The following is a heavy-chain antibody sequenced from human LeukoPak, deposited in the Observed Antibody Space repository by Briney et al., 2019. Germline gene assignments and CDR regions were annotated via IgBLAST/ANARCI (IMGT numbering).Heavy chain of an antibody. CDR3: AREAPFGMRGSDAFDV. CDR1: GYSFSQHT. CDR2: FNLYTHVI. V-gene: IGHV1-18*01. D-gene: IGHD3-3*01. Sequence: GASMKVSCKTSGYSFSQHTHMWVRQAPGQGLEWLGWFNLYTHVIQYAQRFQGRVTMTTDTSTGTAFLEMRNLRSDDTAIYFCAREAPFGMRGSDAFDVWGQGTKVIVSS. J-gene: IGHJ3*01.